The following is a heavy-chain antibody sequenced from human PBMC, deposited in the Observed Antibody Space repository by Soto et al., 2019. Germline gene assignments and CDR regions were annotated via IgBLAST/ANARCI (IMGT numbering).Heavy chain of an antibody. J-gene: IGHJ4*02. CDR1: GFAFSFYS. V-gene: IGHV3-23*01. CDR2: ISGNGGTT. CDR3: ARQAKIGDRSQFYFDS. Sequence: EVVLLESGGGLVQPGGSLRLSCEVSGFAFSFYSMSWVRQAPGKGLEWVASISGNGGTTYYAASGKGRFTFSRDNSKNTLYLQMDSLRPDDTAVYYCARQAKIGDRSQFYFDSWGQGTLVTVSS. D-gene: IGHD3-16*01.